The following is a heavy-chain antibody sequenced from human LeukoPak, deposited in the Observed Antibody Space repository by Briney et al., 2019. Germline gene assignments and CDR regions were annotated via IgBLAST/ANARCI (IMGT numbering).Heavy chain of an antibody. CDR2: FSRNGGST. CDR3: ARGDGYNSVDY. J-gene: IGHJ4*02. V-gene: IGHV3-64*01. D-gene: IGHD5-24*01. Sequence: GGSVTLSCAAPGFTFSSYAMLWLRQAPGKGLEYVSAFSRNGGSTYYASSVKGRFTISRDNSKNTLYLQMGSLRAEDMAVYYCARGDGYNSVDYWGQGTLVTVSS. CDR1: GFTFSSYA.